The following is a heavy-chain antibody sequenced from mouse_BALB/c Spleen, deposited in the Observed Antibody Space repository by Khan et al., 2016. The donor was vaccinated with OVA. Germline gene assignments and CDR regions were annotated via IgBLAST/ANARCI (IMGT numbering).Heavy chain of an antibody. J-gene: IGHJ2*01. V-gene: IGHV14-3*02. CDR3: VGDEDY. Sequence: VQLKQSGAEIVKPGASVKLSCTASGFNIEDTYMHWVKQRPEQGLEWLGRIAPAAGNTKYDPKFQDKATITSDTSSNTVYLHLSSLTFEDSAVYYCVGDEDYWGQGTTLTVSS. D-gene: IGHD3-3*01. CDR1: GFNIEDTY. CDR2: IAPAAGNT.